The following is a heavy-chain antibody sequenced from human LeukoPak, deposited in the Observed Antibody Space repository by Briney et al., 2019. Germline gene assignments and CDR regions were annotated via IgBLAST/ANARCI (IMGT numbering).Heavy chain of an antibody. V-gene: IGHV4-59*01. CDR3: ARGAVVPAENAFDI. Sequence: SETLSLTCAVYGGSFSSYYWSWIRQPPGKGLEWIGYIYYSGSTNYNPSLKSRVTISVDTSKNQFSLKLSSVTAADTAVYYCARGAVVPAENAFDIWGQGTMVTVSS. J-gene: IGHJ3*02. CDR1: GGSFSSYY. D-gene: IGHD2-2*01. CDR2: IYYSGST.